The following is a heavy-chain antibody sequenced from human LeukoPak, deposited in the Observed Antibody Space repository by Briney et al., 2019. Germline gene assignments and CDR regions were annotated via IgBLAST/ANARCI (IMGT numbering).Heavy chain of an antibody. J-gene: IGHJ4*02. CDR1: GFTFSNAW. Sequence: PGGSLRLSCATSGFTFSNAWMNWVRQAPGKGLEWVSSISSSSYIYYADSVKGRFTISRDNAKNSLYLQMNSLRAEDTAVYYCAKMALGELHDYWGQGTLVTVSS. V-gene: IGHV3-69-1*01. CDR3: AKMALGELHDY. CDR2: ISSSSYI. D-gene: IGHD3-10*01.